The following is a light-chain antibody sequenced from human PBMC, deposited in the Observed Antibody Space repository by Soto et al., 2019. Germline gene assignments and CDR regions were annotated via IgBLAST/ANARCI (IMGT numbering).Light chain of an antibody. CDR3: SSYTSSSTLVV. Sequence: QSALTQPASVSGSPGQSITISCTGISSDVGGYNYVSWYQQHPGKAPKLMIYDVSNRPSGVSNRFSGSKSANTASLTISGLQAEDEADYYCSSYTSSSTLVVFGGGTKLTVL. CDR1: SSDVGGYNY. V-gene: IGLV2-14*01. J-gene: IGLJ2*01. CDR2: DVS.